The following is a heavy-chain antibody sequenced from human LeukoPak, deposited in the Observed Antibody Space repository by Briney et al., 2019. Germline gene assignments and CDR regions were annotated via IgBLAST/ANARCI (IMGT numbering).Heavy chain of an antibody. V-gene: IGHV4-34*01. Sequence: SETLSLTCAVYGGSFSGYYWSWIRQPPGKGLEWIGEINHSGSTNYNPSLKSRVTISVDASKNQFSLKLSSVTAADTAVYYCARVPSGDFWSGYWFDYWGQGTLVTVSS. CDR3: ARVPSGDFWSGYWFDY. J-gene: IGHJ4*02. CDR2: INHSGST. D-gene: IGHD3-3*01. CDR1: GGSFSGYY.